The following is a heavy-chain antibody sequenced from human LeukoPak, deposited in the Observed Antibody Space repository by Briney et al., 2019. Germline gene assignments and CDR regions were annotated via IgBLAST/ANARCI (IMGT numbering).Heavy chain of an antibody. CDR1: GGSISSYY. D-gene: IGHD3-10*01. Sequence: SETLSLTCTVSGGSISSYYWSWIRQPPGKGLEWIGYIYHSGSTNYNPSLKSRVTISVDTSKNQFSLKLSSVTAADTAVYYCARQDYYGSGNYVYYYGPDVWGQGTTVTVSS. V-gene: IGHV4-59*08. J-gene: IGHJ6*02. CDR2: IYHSGST. CDR3: ARQDYYGSGNYVYYYGPDV.